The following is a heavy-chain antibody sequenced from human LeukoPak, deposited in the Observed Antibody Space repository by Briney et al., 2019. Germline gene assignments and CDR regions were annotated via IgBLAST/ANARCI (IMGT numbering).Heavy chain of an antibody. V-gene: IGHV3-23*01. Sequence: GGSLRLSCAASGFAFSTYAMSWVRQAPGKGLEWVSIINSGGNTYYADSVKGRFTISRDNSKNTLYLQMNSLRAEDTAVYYCAKVGPNNWFDPWGQGTLVTVSS. CDR3: AKVGPNNWFDP. J-gene: IGHJ5*02. CDR1: GFAFSTYA. CDR2: INSGGNT.